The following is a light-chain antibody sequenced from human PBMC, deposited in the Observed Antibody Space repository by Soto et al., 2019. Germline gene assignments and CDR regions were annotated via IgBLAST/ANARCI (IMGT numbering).Light chain of an antibody. CDR1: QSVSSN. J-gene: IGKJ1*01. Sequence: EIVMTQSPATLSVSPGERATLSCRASQSVSSNLAWYQQKPGQAPRLLIYGASTRATGIPARFSGSGSGTEFTLTISSPQSEDFAVYYCQQYNNWPPATFGQGTK. CDR3: QQYNNWPPAT. CDR2: GAS. V-gene: IGKV3-15*01.